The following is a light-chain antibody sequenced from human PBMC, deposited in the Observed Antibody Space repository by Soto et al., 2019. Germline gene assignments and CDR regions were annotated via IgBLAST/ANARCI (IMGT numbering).Light chain of an antibody. V-gene: IGKV3-20*01. Sequence: EIVLTQSPGTLSLSPGDRATLSCRASQIISSSYLAWSQQKPGQAPRLLIYGASTRAAGIPDSFSGGGSGTDFPLSISRLEPEDFAVYYCQQRTFGPGTNVDI. CDR3: QQRT. CDR1: QIISSSY. CDR2: GAS. J-gene: IGKJ3*01.